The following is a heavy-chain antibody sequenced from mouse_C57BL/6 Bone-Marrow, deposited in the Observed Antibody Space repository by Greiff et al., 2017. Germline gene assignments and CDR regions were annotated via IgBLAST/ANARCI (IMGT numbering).Heavy chain of an antibody. CDR3: ARHSGLRPLDY. CDR1: GFTFSSYG. Sequence: EVHLVESGGDLVKPGGSLKLSCAASGFTFSSYGMSWVRQTPDKRLEWVATISSGGSYTYSPHSLKGRFTISRDNAKNTLYLHMRSLKSEDTAMYYCARHSGLRPLDYWGQGTTLTVSS. D-gene: IGHD2-4*01. J-gene: IGHJ2*01. CDR2: ISSGGSYT. V-gene: IGHV5-6*01.